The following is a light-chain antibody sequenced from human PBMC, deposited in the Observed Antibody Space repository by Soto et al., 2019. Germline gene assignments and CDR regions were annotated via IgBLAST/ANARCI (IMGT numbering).Light chain of an antibody. CDR2: TTS. J-gene: IGKJ1*01. CDR3: LQTYITPPT. V-gene: IGKV1-39*01. Sequence: DVQMTQSPSSLSASVGDRVTITFRASQSISIYLNWYQQKPGKAPQLLIHTTSTLQSGVPSRFGGSGSGTHFTLTIGSLQPEDFATYYCLQTYITPPTFSRGTKVDIK. CDR1: QSISIY.